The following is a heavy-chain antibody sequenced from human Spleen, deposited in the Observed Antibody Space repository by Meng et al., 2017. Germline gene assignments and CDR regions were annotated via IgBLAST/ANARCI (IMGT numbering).Heavy chain of an antibody. CDR1: GFTFSSYA. Sequence: GGSLRLSCAASGFTFSSYAMSWVRQVPGKGMEWVSAITGSGGGTYYADSVKGRFTTSRDNSKNTLYLQMNNLRAEDTAVYYCAKDRGTTIYWGQGTLVTVSS. CDR3: AKDRGTTIY. J-gene: IGHJ4*02. D-gene: IGHD3-16*01. CDR2: ITGSGGGT. V-gene: IGHV3-23*01.